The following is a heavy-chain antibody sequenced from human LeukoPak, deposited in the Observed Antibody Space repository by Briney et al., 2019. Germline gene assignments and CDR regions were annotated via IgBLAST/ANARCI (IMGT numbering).Heavy chain of an antibody. CDR2: IGTSNSDR. CDR1: GFSFSYQG. Sequence: PGESLRLSCAGSGFSFSYQGMTWVRQAPGKGLEWVSSIGTSNSDRYYADSVKGRFTISRDNAKSSVYLQMNSLRAEDTAVYYCAKDRRVTIFEGFDYWGQGTLVTVSS. D-gene: IGHD3-9*01. V-gene: IGHV3-21*04. CDR3: AKDRRVTIFEGFDY. J-gene: IGHJ4*02.